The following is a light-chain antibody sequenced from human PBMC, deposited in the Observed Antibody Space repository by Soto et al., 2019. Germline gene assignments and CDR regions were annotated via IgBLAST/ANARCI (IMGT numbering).Light chain of an antibody. Sequence: DVLMTQSPLSLTVTPGAPASISCRSSLSLLKANGYTYFHWFLQKPGQSPQLLIYLGYNRAPGVPDRFSGTGSGTDFTLKISRVEAEDVGVYYCMQTLESRTFGQGTKVDIK. CDR1: LSLLKANGYTY. CDR3: MQTLESRT. CDR2: LGY. V-gene: IGKV2-28*01. J-gene: IGKJ1*01.